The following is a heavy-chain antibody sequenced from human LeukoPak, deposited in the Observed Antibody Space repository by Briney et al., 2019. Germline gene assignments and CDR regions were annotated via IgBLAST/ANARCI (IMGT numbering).Heavy chain of an antibody. V-gene: IGHV3-7*01. J-gene: IGHJ4*02. D-gene: IGHD5-24*01. CDR3: ARETPRRGETRDGYR. CDR1: GFTFSSHW. CDR2: IKQDGSEK. Sequence: PGGSLRLSCAASGFTFSSHWMSWVRQAPGKGLEWVANIKQDGSEKYYVDSVKGRFTISRDNAKNSLYLQMNSLRVEDTAVYYCARETPRRGETRDGYRWGQGTLVTVSS.